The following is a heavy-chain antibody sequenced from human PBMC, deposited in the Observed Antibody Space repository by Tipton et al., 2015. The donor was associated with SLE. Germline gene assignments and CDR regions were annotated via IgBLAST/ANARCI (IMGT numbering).Heavy chain of an antibody. Sequence: TLSLTCTVSGGSIGSGGYYWSWIRQHPGKGLEWIGYIYYTGSTYYNPSLKSRVAISVDTSENQFSLKLSSVTAADTAVYYCARGKGHDWHIDFWGQGTLVTVSS. CDR2: IYYTGST. CDR3: ARGKGHDWHIDF. D-gene: IGHD1/OR15-1a*01. V-gene: IGHV4-31*03. CDR1: GGSIGSGGYY. J-gene: IGHJ4*02.